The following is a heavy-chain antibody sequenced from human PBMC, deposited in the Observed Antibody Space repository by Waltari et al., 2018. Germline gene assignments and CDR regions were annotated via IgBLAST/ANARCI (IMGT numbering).Heavy chain of an antibody. CDR1: GFTFGDYA. CDR3: TRDGLMVYAISLYYYYYGMDV. CDR2: IRSKAYGGTT. V-gene: IGHV3-49*04. Sequence: GGGLVQPGRSLRLSCTASGFTFGDYAMSWVRQAPGKGLEWVGFIRSKAYGGTTEYAASVKGRFTISRDDSKSIAYLQMNSLKTEDTAVYYCTRDGLMVYAISLYYYYYGMDVWGQGTTVTVSS. J-gene: IGHJ6*02. D-gene: IGHD2-8*01.